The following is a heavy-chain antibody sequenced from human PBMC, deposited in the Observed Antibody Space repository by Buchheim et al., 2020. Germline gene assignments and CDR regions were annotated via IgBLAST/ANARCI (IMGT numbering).Heavy chain of an antibody. J-gene: IGHJ4*02. CDR3: ARGAWGIAARPFDY. V-gene: IGHV3-48*02. CDR2: ISSIISTI. CDR1: GFTFSSFR. D-gene: IGHD6-6*01. Sequence: EVQLVESGGGLVQPGGSLRPSCAASGFTFSSFRMNWVRQAPGKGLEWVSYISSIISTIYYADSVKGRFTFPRDNAKNSLYLKMNSLRDEDTAVYYCARGAWGIAARPFDYWGQGTL.